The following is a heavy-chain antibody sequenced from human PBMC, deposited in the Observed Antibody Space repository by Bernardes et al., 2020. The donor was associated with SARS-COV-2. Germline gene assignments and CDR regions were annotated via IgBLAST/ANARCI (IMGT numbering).Heavy chain of an antibody. CDR3: AIPPTNYDRYGMDV. CDR1: GYPFTGYY. D-gene: IGHD3-22*01. CDR2: LNPNSGGT. Sequence: ASVKVSCKASGYPFTGYYMHWVRQAPGQGLEWMGWLNPNSGGTNYAQKFQGRVTMTRDTSISTAHMELSRLRSDDTAVYYCAIPPTNYDRYGMDVWGQGTTVTGSS. J-gene: IGHJ6*02. V-gene: IGHV1-2*02.